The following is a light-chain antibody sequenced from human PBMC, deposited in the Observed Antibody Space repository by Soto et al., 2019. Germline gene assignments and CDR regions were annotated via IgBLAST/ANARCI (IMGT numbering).Light chain of an antibody. V-gene: IGKV3-20*01. CDR1: QSVSSSY. CDR2: GAS. CDR3: QQYGSSPKT. J-gene: IGKJ2*01. Sequence: EIVLTQSPGTLSLSPGERATLSCRASQSVSSSYLAWYQQKPRQAPRLLIYGASSRATGIPDRFSGSGSGTDFTLTISRLEPEDFAVYYCQQYGSSPKTLGQGTKLEIK.